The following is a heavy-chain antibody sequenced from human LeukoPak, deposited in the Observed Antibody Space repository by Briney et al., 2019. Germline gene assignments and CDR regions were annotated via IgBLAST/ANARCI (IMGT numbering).Heavy chain of an antibody. Sequence: PGGSPRLSCAASGFTFSSYEMNWVRQAPGKGLEWVSYISSSGSTIYYADSVKGRFTISRDNAKNSLYLQMNSLRAEDTAVYYCAICRSTSCYVQPYYYGMDVWGKGTTVTVSS. J-gene: IGHJ6*04. CDR2: ISSSGSTI. CDR3: AICRSTSCYVQPYYYGMDV. CDR1: GFTFSSYE. D-gene: IGHD2-2*01. V-gene: IGHV3-48*03.